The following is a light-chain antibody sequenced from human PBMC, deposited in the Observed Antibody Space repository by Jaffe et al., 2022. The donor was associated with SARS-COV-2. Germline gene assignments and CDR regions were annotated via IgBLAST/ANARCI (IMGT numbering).Light chain of an antibody. J-gene: IGKJ3*01. Sequence: EIVLTQSPGTLSLSPGERATLSCRASQSVSSGYLAWYQQKPGQAPRLLIYGASSRATDIPDRFSGSGSGTDFTLTISRLEPEDFAMYFCQQYDSSPVTFGPGTKVDIK. V-gene: IGKV3-20*01. CDR3: QQYDSSPVT. CDR1: QSVSSGY. CDR2: GAS.